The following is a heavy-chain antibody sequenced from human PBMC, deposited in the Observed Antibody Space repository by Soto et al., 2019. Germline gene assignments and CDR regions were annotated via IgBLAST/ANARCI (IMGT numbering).Heavy chain of an antibody. Sequence: GASVKISCKASGGTFSSYTISWVRQAPGQGLEWMGRIIPILGIANYAQKFQGRVTITADKSTSTAYMELSSLKASDTAMYYCARPLWHGDSFDIWGQGTMVTVS. CDR3: ARPLWHGDSFDI. D-gene: IGHD2-21*01. V-gene: IGHV1-69*02. CDR1: GGTFSSYT. CDR2: IIPILGIA. J-gene: IGHJ3*02.